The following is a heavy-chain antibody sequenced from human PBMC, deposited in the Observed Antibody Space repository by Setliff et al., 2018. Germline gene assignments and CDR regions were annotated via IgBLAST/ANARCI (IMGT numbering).Heavy chain of an antibody. CDR2: IYHSGST. D-gene: IGHD2-15*01. CDR3: ARQLCSAGSCYPTTFAY. CDR1: GYSISSGYY. V-gene: IGHV4-38-2*01. Sequence: LSLTCAVSGYSISSGYYWGWIRQPPGKGLEWIGSIYHSGSTYYNPSLKSRVTISVDTSKNQFSLKLSSVTAADMAVYYCARQLCSAGSCYPTTFAYWGQGTLVTGS. J-gene: IGHJ4*02.